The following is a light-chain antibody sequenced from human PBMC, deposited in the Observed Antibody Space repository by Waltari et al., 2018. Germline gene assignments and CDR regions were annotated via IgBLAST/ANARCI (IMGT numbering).Light chain of an antibody. V-gene: IGLV3-1*01. CDR1: KLVDKY. CDR3: QTWDSGTVL. Sequence: DLTQPPSVSVSPGQTATITCSGAKLVDKYVCWYQQKPGLSPVLVIHQDSERPSGIPERFSGSNSGNTATLTIRGTQAVDEADYYCQTWDSGTVLFGGGTKVTVL. CDR2: QDS. J-gene: IGLJ2*01.